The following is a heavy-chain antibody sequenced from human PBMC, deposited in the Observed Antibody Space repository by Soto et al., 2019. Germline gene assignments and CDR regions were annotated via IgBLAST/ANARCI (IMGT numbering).Heavy chain of an antibody. CDR2: INHSGST. CDR1: GGSFSGYY. D-gene: IGHD2-15*01. V-gene: IGHV4-34*01. Sequence: PSETLSLTCAVYGGSFSGYYWSWIRQPPGKGLEWIGEINHSGSTNYNPSLKSRVTISVDTSKNQFSLKLSSVTAADTAVYYCARGNRGTKAPLCSGGSCQAPHFDYWGQGTLVTVSS. J-gene: IGHJ4*02. CDR3: ARGNRGTKAPLCSGGSCQAPHFDY.